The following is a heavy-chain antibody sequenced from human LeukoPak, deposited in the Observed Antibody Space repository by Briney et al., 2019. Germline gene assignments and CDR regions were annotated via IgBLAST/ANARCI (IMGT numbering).Heavy chain of an antibody. CDR2: MNPSSGNT. CDR3: ARGGIAARP. J-gene: IGHJ4*02. D-gene: IGHD6-6*01. Sequence: ASLKVSCEDSGYTFTSYDINWVRQATEQGLEWMGWMNPSSGNTGYAQKFQGRVTMTRNTSISTAYMELSSLRSEDTAVYYCARGGIAARPWGQGTLVTVSS. V-gene: IGHV1-8*01. CDR1: GYTFTSYD.